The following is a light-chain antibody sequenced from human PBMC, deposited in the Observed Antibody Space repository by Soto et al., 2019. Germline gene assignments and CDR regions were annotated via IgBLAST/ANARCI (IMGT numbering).Light chain of an antibody. CDR3: QQYGTSPQT. Sequence: EIVLTQSPGTLSLSPGERATLSCRASQSVTINYLAWYQQKPGQAPRLLVYGASTRATGIPDRFSGSGSGTEFTLTISRLEPEDFAVYYCQQYGTSPQTFGQGTKVDFK. CDR2: GAS. CDR1: QSVTINY. V-gene: IGKV3-20*01. J-gene: IGKJ1*01.